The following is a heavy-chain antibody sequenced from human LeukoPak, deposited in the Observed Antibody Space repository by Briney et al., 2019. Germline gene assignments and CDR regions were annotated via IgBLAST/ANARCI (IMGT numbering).Heavy chain of an antibody. V-gene: IGHV4-4*07. CDR3: ARDTNYDYVWRSYRYYFDY. CDR1: GGSISSYY. Sequence: SETLSLTCTVSGGSISSYYWSWIRQPAGEGLEWIGRIYTSGSTNYNPSLKSRVTMSVDTSKNQFSLKLSSVTAADTAVYYCARDTNYDYVWRSYRYYFDYWGQGTLVTVSS. J-gene: IGHJ4*02. D-gene: IGHD3-16*02. CDR2: IYTSGST.